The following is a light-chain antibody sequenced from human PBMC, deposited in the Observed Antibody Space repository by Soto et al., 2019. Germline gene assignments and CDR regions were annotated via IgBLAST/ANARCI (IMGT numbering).Light chain of an antibody. CDR3: SSYAYSNNFV. J-gene: IGLJ1*01. CDR1: SSDVGGYNS. V-gene: IGLV2-8*01. CDR2: EAT. Sequence: QSALTQPPSASGSPGQSVTISCTGTSSDVGGYNSVSWYQQHPGKAPKLLTYEATKRPSGVPDRFSGSKSGNTASLTVSGLQAEDEADYYCSSYAYSNNFVSGTGTKVTVL.